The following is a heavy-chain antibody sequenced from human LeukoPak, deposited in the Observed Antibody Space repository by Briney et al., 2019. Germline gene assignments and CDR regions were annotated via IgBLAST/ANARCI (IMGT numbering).Heavy chain of an antibody. V-gene: IGHV3-9*01. CDR3: AKDLSCGDYPYYFDY. CDR2: ISWNSGSI. Sequence: GGSLRLSCAASGFTFDDYAMHWVRQAPGKGLEWVSGISWNSGSIGYADSVKGRFTISRDNAKNSLYLQMNSLRAEDTALYYCAKDLSCGDYPYYFDYWGQGTLVTVSS. CDR1: GFTFDDYA. J-gene: IGHJ4*02. D-gene: IGHD4-17*01.